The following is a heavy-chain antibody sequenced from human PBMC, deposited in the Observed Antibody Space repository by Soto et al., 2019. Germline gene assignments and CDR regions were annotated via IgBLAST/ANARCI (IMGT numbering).Heavy chain of an antibody. CDR3: VQAAGAGWVGY. D-gene: IGHD6-19*01. CDR2: INTDGSTT. Sequence: EVQLVESGGGLVQPGGSLRLSCAASGFTFSSYWMHWVRQVPGKGPVWVSRINTDGSTTSYVDSVKGRFTVSRDNAKNTLYLQMNSLRAEDTAVYYCVQAAGAGWVGYWGQGTLVTVSS. CDR1: GFTFSSYW. J-gene: IGHJ4*02. V-gene: IGHV3-74*01.